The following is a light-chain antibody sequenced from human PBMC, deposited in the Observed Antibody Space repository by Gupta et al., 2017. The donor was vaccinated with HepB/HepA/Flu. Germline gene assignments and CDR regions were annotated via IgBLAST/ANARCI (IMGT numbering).Light chain of an antibody. V-gene: IGKV3-15*01. CDR2: GAS. J-gene: IGKJ4*01. Sequence: EIVMTQSPATLSVSPGDRATLSCRASQSISINLAWYQQKPGQAPRLLIYGASTRATGIPGRFSGSGFGTELTLTISSRQLEDYAVYYCQQVKKWLPLTFGGGTKVDIK. CDR1: QSISIN. CDR3: QQVKKWLPLT.